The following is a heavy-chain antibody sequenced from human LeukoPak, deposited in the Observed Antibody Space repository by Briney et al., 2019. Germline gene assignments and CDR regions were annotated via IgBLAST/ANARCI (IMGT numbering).Heavy chain of an antibody. CDR2: IRYDGNNE. J-gene: IGHJ4*02. V-gene: IGHV3-30*02. Sequence: PGGSLRLSCAASGFTFSSFGMHWVRQAPGKGLEWVAFIRYDGNNEYYADSVKGRFTISRDNAKNSLYLQMNSLRAEDTAVYYCARDLGTLHWGQGTLVTVSS. CDR1: GFTFSSFG. CDR3: ARDLGTLH.